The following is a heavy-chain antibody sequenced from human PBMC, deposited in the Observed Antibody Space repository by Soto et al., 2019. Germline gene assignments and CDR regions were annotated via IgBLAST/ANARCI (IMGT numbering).Heavy chain of an antibody. CDR2: IKLDGSEN. J-gene: IGHJ5*02. V-gene: IGHV3-7*04. CDR1: GFTFSNYW. D-gene: IGHD2-15*01. CDR3: ARGASSSPYNWLDP. Sequence: GGSLRLSCAASGFTFSNYWMNWARQAPGKGLEWVANIKLDGSENYYVDSVKGRFTISRDNAKNSLYLQMNSLRADDTAVYYCARGASSSPYNWLDPWGQGTLVTVSS.